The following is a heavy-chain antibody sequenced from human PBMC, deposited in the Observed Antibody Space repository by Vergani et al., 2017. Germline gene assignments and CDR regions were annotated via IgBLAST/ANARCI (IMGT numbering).Heavy chain of an antibody. V-gene: IGHV4-39*01. D-gene: IGHD3-22*01. CDR2: IYYSGST. CDR1: GGSISSSSYY. Sequence: QLQLQESGPGLVKPSETLSLTCTVSGGSISSSSYYWGWIRQPPGKGLEWIGSIYYSGSTYYNPSLKSRVTISVDTSKKQFSLKLSSVTAADTAVYYCARYYDSSGYDGYWGQGTLVTVSS. CDR3: ARYYDSSGYDGY. J-gene: IGHJ4*02.